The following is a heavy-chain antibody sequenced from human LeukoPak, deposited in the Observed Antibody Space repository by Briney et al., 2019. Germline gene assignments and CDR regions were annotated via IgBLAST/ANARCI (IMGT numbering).Heavy chain of an antibody. CDR3: ARDPPRAFDI. CDR2: IYHSGST. Sequence: PSETLSLTCTVSGGSISSSSYYWGWIRQPPGKGLGWIGEIYHSGSTNYNPSLKSRVTISVDKSKNQFSLKLSSVTAADTAVYYCARDPPRAFDIWGQGTMVTVSS. J-gene: IGHJ3*02. V-gene: IGHV4-39*07. CDR1: GGSISSSSYY.